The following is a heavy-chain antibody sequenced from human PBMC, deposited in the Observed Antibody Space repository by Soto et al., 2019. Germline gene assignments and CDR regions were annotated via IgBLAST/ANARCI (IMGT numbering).Heavy chain of an antibody. CDR3: MKTTAPYYYDS. Sequence: GGSLRLSCSASGFIFSSYAMHWVRQAPGKGLEYVSAISNTGGSIFYTDSVKGRFTISRDNSKNTLYLQMSSLRVEDTAVYYCMKTTAPYYYDSWGQGTLVTVSS. J-gene: IGHJ4*02. CDR1: GFIFSSYA. CDR2: ISNTGGSI. V-gene: IGHV3-64D*08.